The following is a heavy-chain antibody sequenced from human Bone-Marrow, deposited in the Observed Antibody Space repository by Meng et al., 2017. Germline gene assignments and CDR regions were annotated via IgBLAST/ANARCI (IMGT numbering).Heavy chain of an antibody. V-gene: IGHV3-30*01. Sequence: GESLKISCAASGFTFSNAWMSWVRQAPGKGLEWVAVISYDGSNKYYADSVKGRFTISRDNSKNTLYLQMNSLRAEDTAVYYCARDLVDTATYNDYWGQGTLVTVSS. CDR3: ARDLVDTATYNDY. CDR1: GFTFSNAW. J-gene: IGHJ4*02. D-gene: IGHD5-18*01. CDR2: ISYDGSNK.